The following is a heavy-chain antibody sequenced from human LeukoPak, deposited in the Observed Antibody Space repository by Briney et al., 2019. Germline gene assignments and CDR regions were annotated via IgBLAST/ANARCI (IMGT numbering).Heavy chain of an antibody. V-gene: IGHV3-30*04. CDR3: ARRWYFDL. J-gene: IGHJ2*01. CDR1: GFSFSTYA. Sequence: GGSLRLSCAASGFSFSTYAMHWVRQAPGKGLEWVAVISYDETNKYYADSVQGRFTISRDNSKNTLYLQMNSLRAEDTALYYCARRWYFDLWGRGTLVTVSS. CDR2: ISYDETNK.